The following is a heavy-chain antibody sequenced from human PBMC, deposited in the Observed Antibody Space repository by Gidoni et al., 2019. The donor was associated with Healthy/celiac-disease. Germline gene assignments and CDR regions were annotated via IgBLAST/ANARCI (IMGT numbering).Heavy chain of an antibody. D-gene: IGHD3-3*01. Sequence: QVQLVESGGGVVQPGRSLRLSCAASGFTFSSYAMHRGRQAPGKGLEWVAVISYDGSNKYYADSVKGRFTISRDNSKNTLYLQMNSLRAEDTAVYYCARDLGWSGYYIDYYYYYGMDVWGQGTTVTVSS. V-gene: IGHV3-30*04. CDR1: GFTFSSYA. J-gene: IGHJ6*02. CDR2: ISYDGSNK. CDR3: ARDLGWSGYYIDYYYYYGMDV.